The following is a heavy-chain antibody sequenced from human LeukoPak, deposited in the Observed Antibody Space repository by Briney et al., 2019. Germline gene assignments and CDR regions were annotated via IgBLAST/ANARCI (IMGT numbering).Heavy chain of an antibody. J-gene: IGHJ6*02. CDR2: ISSSGSTI. V-gene: IGHV3-48*03. Sequence: GGSLRLSCAASGFTFSSYEMNRVRQAPGKGLEWVSYISSSGSTIYYADSVKGRSTISRDNAKNSLYLQMNSLRAEDTAVYYCARVASLYYYGMDVWGQGTTVTVSS. CDR1: GFTFSSYE. CDR3: ARVASLYYYGMDV.